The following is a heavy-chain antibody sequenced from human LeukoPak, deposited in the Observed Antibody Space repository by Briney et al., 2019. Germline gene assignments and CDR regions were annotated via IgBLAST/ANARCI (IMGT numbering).Heavy chain of an antibody. CDR1: GGSIRSGGYY. Sequence: SETLSLTCTVSGGSIRSGGYYWNWIRQHPGKGLEWIGYIYYSGSTYYNPSLKSRVTISVDTSKIQFSLKLSSVTAADTAVYYCARVAGATMVRGVIRWFDPWGQGTLVTVSS. J-gene: IGHJ5*02. CDR3: ARVAGATMVRGVIRWFDP. CDR2: IYYSGST. D-gene: IGHD3-10*01. V-gene: IGHV4-31*03.